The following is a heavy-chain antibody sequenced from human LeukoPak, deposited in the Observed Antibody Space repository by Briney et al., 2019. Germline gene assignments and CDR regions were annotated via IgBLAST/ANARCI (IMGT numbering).Heavy chain of an antibody. CDR2: IYTSGST. Sequence: SQTLSLTCIGSGGSISSGSYYWSWIRQPAGKGLEWIGRIYTSGSTNYNPSLKSRVTISVDTSKNQFSLKLSSVTAADTAVYYCAAYYGGNSYAFDIWSQGTMVTVSS. J-gene: IGHJ3*02. CDR3: AAYYGGNSYAFDI. V-gene: IGHV4-61*02. D-gene: IGHD4-23*01. CDR1: GGSISSGSYY.